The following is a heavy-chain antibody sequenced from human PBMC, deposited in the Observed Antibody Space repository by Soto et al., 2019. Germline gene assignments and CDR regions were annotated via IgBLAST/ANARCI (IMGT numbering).Heavy chain of an antibody. D-gene: IGHD6-25*01. CDR3: ARASGGYNVNCFDY. Sequence: QVQLQESGPGLVKPSWTLSLTCAVSGGSVSSANYYWSWILQPPGKGLEWIGYIYYSGSTNYNPSLTSRVTISRDTSKTHLSLTLSSVTAADTARYYCARASGGYNVNCFDYWGRGALCSVS. CDR2: IYYSGST. V-gene: IGHV4-61*03. J-gene: IGHJ4*02. CDR1: GGSVSSANYY.